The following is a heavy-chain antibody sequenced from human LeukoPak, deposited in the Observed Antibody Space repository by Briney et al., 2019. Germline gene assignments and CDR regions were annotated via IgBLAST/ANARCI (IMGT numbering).Heavy chain of an antibody. CDR2: ISYDGSNK. CDR3: ARDRNCSGDNCFDAFDI. V-gene: IGHV3-30*04. CDR1: GFTFSSYA. Sequence: PGGSLRLSCAASGFTFSSYAMHWVRQAPGKGLEWVAVISYDGSNKYYADSVKGRFTISRDSSENTLYLQMNSLRAEDTAVYYCARDRNCSGDNCFDAFDIWGQGTVVTVSS. J-gene: IGHJ3*02. D-gene: IGHD2-15*01.